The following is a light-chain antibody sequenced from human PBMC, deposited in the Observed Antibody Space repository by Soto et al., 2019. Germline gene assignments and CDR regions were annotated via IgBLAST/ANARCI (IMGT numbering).Light chain of an antibody. V-gene: IGKV1-5*01. CDR3: QQYSRSSWT. CDR2: DAS. J-gene: IGKJ1*01. CDR1: QSIGDW. Sequence: DVQMTQSPSTLSASVGARVTITCRASQSIGDWLAWYQQKPGKAPKLLIYDASILQSGVPSRFSGSGSGTEFTLTISILQPDDLATYYCQQYSRSSWTFGQGTKV.